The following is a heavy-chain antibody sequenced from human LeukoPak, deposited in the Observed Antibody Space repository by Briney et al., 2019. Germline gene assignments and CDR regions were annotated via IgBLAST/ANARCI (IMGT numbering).Heavy chain of an antibody. D-gene: IGHD3-9*01. CDR1: GFTFSSYS. CDR2: ISSSSSTI. Sequence: GGSLRLSCAASGFTFSSYSMNWVRQAPGKGLEWVSYISSSSSTIYYADSVKGRFTISRDNAKNSLYLQMNRLRAEDTAVYYCARGRYDILTGYSGFAFDIWGQGTMVTVSS. J-gene: IGHJ3*02. V-gene: IGHV3-48*01. CDR3: ARGRYDILTGYSGFAFDI.